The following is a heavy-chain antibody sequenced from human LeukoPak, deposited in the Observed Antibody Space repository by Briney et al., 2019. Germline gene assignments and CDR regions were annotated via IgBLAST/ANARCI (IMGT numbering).Heavy chain of an antibody. D-gene: IGHD6-13*01. CDR2: ISSSSSYI. Sequence: GGSPRLSCAASGLTFSSYSMNWVRQAPGKGLEWVSSISSSSSYIYYADSVKGRFTISRDNAKNLLYLQMNSLRAEDTAVYYCARGGSSWLDYWGQGTLVTVSS. CDR3: ARGGSSWLDY. CDR1: GLTFSSYS. J-gene: IGHJ4*02. V-gene: IGHV3-21*01.